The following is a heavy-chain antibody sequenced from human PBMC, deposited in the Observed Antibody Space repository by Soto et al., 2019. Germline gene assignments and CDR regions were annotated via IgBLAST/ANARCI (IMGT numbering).Heavy chain of an antibody. Sequence: HPGGSLRLSCAASGFTFSSYAMSWVRQAPGKGLEWVSAISGSGGSTYYADSVKGRFTISRDNSKNTLYLQMNSLRAEDTAVYYCAKGGVRGYSYGPLDYWGQGTLVTVSS. CDR2: ISGSGGST. V-gene: IGHV3-23*01. CDR1: GFTFSSYA. CDR3: AKGGVRGYSYGPLDY. J-gene: IGHJ4*02. D-gene: IGHD5-18*01.